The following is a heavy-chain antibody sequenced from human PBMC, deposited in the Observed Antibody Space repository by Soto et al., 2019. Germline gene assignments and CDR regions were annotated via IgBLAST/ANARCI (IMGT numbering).Heavy chain of an antibody. CDR1: GGSISSYY. CDR2: IYYSGST. Sequence: PSETLSRTCTVSGGSISSYYWSWIRQPPGKGLEWIGYIYYSGSTNYNPSLKSRVTISVDTSKNQFSLKLSSVTAADTAVYYCARRYAGNFDYWGQGTLVTVSS. V-gene: IGHV4-59*01. J-gene: IGHJ4*02. D-gene: IGHD2-8*01. CDR3: ARRYAGNFDY.